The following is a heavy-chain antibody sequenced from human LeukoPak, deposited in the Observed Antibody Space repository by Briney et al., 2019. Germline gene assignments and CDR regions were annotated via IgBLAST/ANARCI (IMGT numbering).Heavy chain of an antibody. J-gene: IGHJ4*02. D-gene: IGHD1/OR15-1a*01. CDR1: GYTFTTSG. CDR3: ARGGLSGNNQFYD. Sequence: ASVNFCCTASGYTFTTSGITWVRQAPGQGLEWMGWISGYNGHTKYGQDFQGRVTMTTDTSTTTAYMELRSLRSADTAVYYCARGGLSGNNQFYDWGQGTLVTVSS. CDR2: ISGYNGHT. V-gene: IGHV1-18*01.